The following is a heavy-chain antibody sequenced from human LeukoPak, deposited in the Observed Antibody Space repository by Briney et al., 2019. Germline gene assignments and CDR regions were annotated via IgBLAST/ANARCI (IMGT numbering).Heavy chain of an antibody. Sequence: PGGSLRLSCAASGFTFSSYSMNWVRQAPGKGLELVSSISSGSVLMSYADSVRGRFTISRDDGKNSMYLHMNNLRAEDTAIYYCARDFRDASMITYPYFMDVWGKGTTVTISS. CDR1: GFTFSSYS. D-gene: IGHD3-22*01. V-gene: IGHV3-21*01. J-gene: IGHJ6*03. CDR2: ISSGSVLM. CDR3: ARDFRDASMITYPYFMDV.